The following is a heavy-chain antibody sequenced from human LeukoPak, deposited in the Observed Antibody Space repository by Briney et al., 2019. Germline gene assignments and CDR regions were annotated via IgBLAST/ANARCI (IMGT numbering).Heavy chain of an antibody. Sequence: TGGSLRLSCAASGFTFSSYGMHWVRQAPGKGPEWVAFIRYDGSNKYYADSVKGRFTISRDNSKNTLYLQMNSLRAEDTALYFCAKSRPNTFGDWTSFDYWGQGTLVTVSS. CDR1: GFTFSSYG. V-gene: IGHV3-30*02. D-gene: IGHD2-21*02. CDR3: AKSRPNTFGDWTSFDY. CDR2: IRYDGSNK. J-gene: IGHJ4*02.